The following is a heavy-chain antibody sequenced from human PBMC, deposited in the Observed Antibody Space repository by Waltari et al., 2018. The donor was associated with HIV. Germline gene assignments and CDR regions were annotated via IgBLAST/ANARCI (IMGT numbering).Heavy chain of an antibody. CDR2: ISHRGST. V-gene: IGHV4-38-2*01. D-gene: IGHD5-12*01. Sequence: QVQLQESGPGLVKPSETLSLTCAVSSYSFSSAYSWGWIRQAPGKGLEWIGSISHRGSTYYNPSLKSRVTISVDTSKTQVSLKLSSVTAAYTAVYYCARGDIVATGGFDFWGQGTLVTVSS. J-gene: IGHJ4*02. CDR3: ARGDIVATGGFDF. CDR1: SYSFSSAYS.